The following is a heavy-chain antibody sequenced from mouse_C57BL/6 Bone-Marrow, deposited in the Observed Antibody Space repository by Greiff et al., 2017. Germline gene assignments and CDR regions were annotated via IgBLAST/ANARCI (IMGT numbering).Heavy chain of an antibody. V-gene: IGHV10-3*01. CDR3: GRDTGWDGFAY. CDR2: IRSKSSNYAT. CDR1: GFTFNTYA. Sequence: DVMLVESGGGLVQPKGSLKLSCAASGFTFNTYAMHWVRQAPGKGLEWVARIRSKSSNYATYYADSVKDSFTISRDDSQSMLYLQMNNLKTEDTAMYYCGRDTGWDGFAYWGQGTLVTVSA. J-gene: IGHJ3*01. D-gene: IGHD4-1*01.